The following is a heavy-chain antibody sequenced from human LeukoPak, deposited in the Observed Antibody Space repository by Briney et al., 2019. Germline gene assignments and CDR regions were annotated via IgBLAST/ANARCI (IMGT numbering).Heavy chain of an antibody. CDR1: GYSFSSYW. Sequence: AGEFLKISCKGSGYSFSSYWSGWVRQMPGKGLEWMGIIYPGDSDTRYSPSFQGQVTISADKSISTAYLQWSSVKASDTAMYYCARLRGGSTDPYYFYYGMDVWGQGTTVTVAS. CDR3: ARLRGGSTDPYYFYYGMDV. CDR2: IYPGDSDT. D-gene: IGHD3-16*01. J-gene: IGHJ6*02. V-gene: IGHV5-51*01.